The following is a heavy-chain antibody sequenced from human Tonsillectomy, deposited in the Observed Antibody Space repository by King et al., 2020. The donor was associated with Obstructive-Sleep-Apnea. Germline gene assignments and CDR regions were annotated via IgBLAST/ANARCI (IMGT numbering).Heavy chain of an antibody. CDR2: IYYSGGT. V-gene: IGHV4-59*01. CDR3: ARGGYSSSWIKMDV. CDR1: GGSISSYY. J-gene: IGHJ6*02. D-gene: IGHD6-13*01. Sequence: QLQESGPGLVKPSETLSLTCTVSGGSISSYYWSCIRQPPGKGLEWIGYIYYSGGTNYTPTLKSRVTISVDTSKNPCSLKLSSVTAADTAVYYCARGGYSSSWIKMDVWGQGTTVTVSS.